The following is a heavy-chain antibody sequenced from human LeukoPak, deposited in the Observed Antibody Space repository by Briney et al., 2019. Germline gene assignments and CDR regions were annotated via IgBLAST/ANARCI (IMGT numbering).Heavy chain of an antibody. V-gene: IGHV1-2*02. CDR1: GYTFTAYY. D-gene: IGHD2-2*01. J-gene: IGHJ4*02. Sequence: ASVRVSCKASGYTFTAYYMHWVRQAPGQGLEWMGWINPNSGGTNYVQKFQGRVTMTRDTSISTAYMELSRLRSDDTAVYYCARDRVVVPAAFDYWGQGTLVTVSS. CDR3: ARDRVVVPAAFDY. CDR2: INPNSGGT.